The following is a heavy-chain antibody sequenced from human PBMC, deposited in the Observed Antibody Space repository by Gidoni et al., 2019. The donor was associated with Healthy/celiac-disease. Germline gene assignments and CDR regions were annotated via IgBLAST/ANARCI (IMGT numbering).Heavy chain of an antibody. CDR1: GGSIISSSYY. D-gene: IGHD2-2*01. Sequence: QLQLQDSVPGLVKPSETLSLSCTVSGGSIISSSYYWGWIRPPPGKGMGWVGSIYYSASTYNNPYLKSRVTISVDTSKNQFSLKLSSVTAADTAVYYCARVECSRSSCPWGGMDVWGQGTTVTVSS. CDR2: IYYSAST. J-gene: IGHJ6*02. CDR3: ARVECSRSSCPWGGMDV. V-gene: IGHV4-39*01.